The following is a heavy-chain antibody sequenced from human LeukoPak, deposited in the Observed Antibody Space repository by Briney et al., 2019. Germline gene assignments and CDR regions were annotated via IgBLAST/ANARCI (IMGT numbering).Heavy chain of an antibody. J-gene: IGHJ4*02. D-gene: IGHD2-21*02. CDR1: GYSISSGYY. CDR3: ARDSYCGGDCAARAVDY. CDR2: IYHSGST. V-gene: IGHV4-38-2*01. Sequence: SETLSLTCAVSGYSISSGYYWGWIRRPPGKGLEWIGSIYHSGSTYYNPSLKRRVTISVDTSKNQFSLKLSSVTAADTAVYYCARDSYCGGDCAARAVDYWGQGTLVTVSS.